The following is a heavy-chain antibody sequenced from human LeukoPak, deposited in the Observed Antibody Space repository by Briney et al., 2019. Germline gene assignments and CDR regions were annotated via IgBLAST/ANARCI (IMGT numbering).Heavy chain of an antibody. CDR3: AREGHSSGHCGAFDI. V-gene: IGHV3-64*01. CDR2: IGDNGIDT. Sequence: GSLRLSCAASGFTFTTSVMHWVRQAPGKGLEYVAGIGDNGIDTHYGNSVEGRFTISRDNSKNSLYLQMDSLRDEDMAVYYCAREGHSSGHCGAFDIWGQGTMVTVSS. D-gene: IGHD3-22*01. J-gene: IGHJ3*02. CDR1: GFTFTTSV.